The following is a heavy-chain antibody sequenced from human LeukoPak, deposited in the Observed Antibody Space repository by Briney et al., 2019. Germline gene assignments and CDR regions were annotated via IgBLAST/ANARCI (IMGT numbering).Heavy chain of an antibody. CDR1: GGSISSYY. Sequence: SETLSLTCTVSGGSISSYYWSWIRQPPGKGLEWIGYIYYSGGTNYNPSLKSRVTISVDTSKNQFSLKLSSVTAADTAVYYCARAVADYYGMDVWGQGTTVTVSS. CDR3: ARAVADYYGMDV. J-gene: IGHJ6*02. D-gene: IGHD6-19*01. V-gene: IGHV4-59*01. CDR2: IYYSGGT.